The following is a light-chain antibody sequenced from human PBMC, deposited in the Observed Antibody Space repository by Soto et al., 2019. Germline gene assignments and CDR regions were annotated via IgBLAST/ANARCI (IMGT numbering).Light chain of an antibody. V-gene: IGLV8-61*01. Sequence: QAVVTQEPSVSVSPGGTVTLTCGLSSGSVSTNYYPSWYQQTPGQAPRTLIYSTDIRSSGVPDRFSGSTVGNKAALTITGDQADDESDYYCVLYMGSGTWVFGGGTKLTVL. J-gene: IGLJ3*02. CDR3: VLYMGSGTWV. CDR1: SGSVSTNYY. CDR2: STD.